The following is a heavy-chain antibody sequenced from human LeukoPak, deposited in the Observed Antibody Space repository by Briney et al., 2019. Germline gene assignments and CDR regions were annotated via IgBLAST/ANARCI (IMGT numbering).Heavy chain of an antibody. V-gene: IGHV4-34*01. Sequence: KPSETLSLTCAVYGGSFSGYYWSWIRQPPGKGLEWIGEINHSGSTNYNPSLKSRVTISVDTSKNQFSLKLSSVTAADTAVYYCARGKSGYYYDSSGYYPFGYWGQGTLVTVSS. CDR3: ARGKSGYYYDSSGYYPFGY. D-gene: IGHD3-22*01. CDR1: GGSFSGYY. J-gene: IGHJ4*02. CDR2: INHSGST.